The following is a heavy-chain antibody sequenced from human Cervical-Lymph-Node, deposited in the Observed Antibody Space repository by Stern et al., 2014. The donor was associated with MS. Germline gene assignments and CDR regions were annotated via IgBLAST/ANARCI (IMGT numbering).Heavy chain of an antibody. CDR3: ASRPLYCGDDCALIGYY. Sequence: VHLVESGGGVVQPGRSLRLSCEASGFTFSSYAMHWVRQAPGKGLEWVALISKDGLKSYYADSVKGRFTISRDNSKKTLSLQMTSLRSDDTAIYYCASRPLYCGDDCALIGYYWGQGTLVTVSS. D-gene: IGHD2-21*01. V-gene: IGHV3-30*03. J-gene: IGHJ4*02. CDR2: ISKDGLKS. CDR1: GFTFSSYA.